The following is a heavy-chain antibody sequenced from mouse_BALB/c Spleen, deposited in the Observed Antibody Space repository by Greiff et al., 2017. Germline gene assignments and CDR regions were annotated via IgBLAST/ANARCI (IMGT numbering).Heavy chain of an antibody. D-gene: IGHD1-1*01. CDR1: GYTFTNYW. CDR2: IYPGGGYT. CDR3: ARIGGSSSRGYFDY. J-gene: IGHJ2*01. Sequence: VQLQQSGAELVRPGTSVKISCKASGYTFTNYWLGWVKQRPGHGLEWIGDIYPGGGYTNYNEKFKGKATLTADTSSSTAYMQLSSLTSEDSAVYFCARIGGSSSRGYFDYWGQGTTLTVSS. V-gene: IGHV1-63*02.